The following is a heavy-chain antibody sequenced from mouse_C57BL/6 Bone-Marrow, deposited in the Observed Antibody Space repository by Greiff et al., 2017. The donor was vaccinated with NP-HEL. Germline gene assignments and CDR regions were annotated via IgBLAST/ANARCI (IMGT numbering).Heavy chain of an antibody. D-gene: IGHD2-2*01. CDR1: GYTFTSYW. CDR2: IDPSDSYT. CDR3: AREGLRRGSYWYFDV. Sequence: QVQLQQPGAELVMPGASVKLSCKASGYTFTSYWMPWVKQRPGQGLEWIGEIDPSDSYTNYNQKFKGKSTLTVDKSSSTAYMQLSSLTSEDSAVYYCAREGLRRGSYWYFDVWGTGTTVTVSS. J-gene: IGHJ1*03. V-gene: IGHV1-69*01.